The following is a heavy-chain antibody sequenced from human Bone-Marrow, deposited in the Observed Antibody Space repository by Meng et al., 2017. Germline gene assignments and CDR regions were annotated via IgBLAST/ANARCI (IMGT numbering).Heavy chain of an antibody. J-gene: IGHJ3*02. CDR2: IIPILGIA. Sequence: SVKVSCKASGYTFTDYDMHWVRQAPGQGLEWMGRIIPILGIANYAQKFQGRVTITADKSTSTAYMELSSLRSEDTAVYYCARPGYYYDSSGQRNAFDIWGQGTMVTVSS. D-gene: IGHD3-22*01. CDR1: GYTFTDYD. V-gene: IGHV1-69*04. CDR3: ARPGYYYDSSGQRNAFDI.